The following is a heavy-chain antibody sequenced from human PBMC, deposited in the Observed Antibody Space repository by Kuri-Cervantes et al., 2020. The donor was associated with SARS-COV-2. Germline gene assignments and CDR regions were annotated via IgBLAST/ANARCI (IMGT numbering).Heavy chain of an antibody. CDR3: ARVSIGQRLRFDP. Sequence: LRLSCTVSGGSISSGDYYWSWIRQPPGKGLEWIGYIYYSGSTYYDPSLKSRVTISVDTSKNQFSLKLSSVTAADTAVYYCARVSIGQRLRFDPWGQGTLVTVSS. CDR2: IYYSGST. D-gene: IGHD6-25*01. J-gene: IGHJ5*02. CDR1: GGSISSGDYY. V-gene: IGHV4-30-4*08.